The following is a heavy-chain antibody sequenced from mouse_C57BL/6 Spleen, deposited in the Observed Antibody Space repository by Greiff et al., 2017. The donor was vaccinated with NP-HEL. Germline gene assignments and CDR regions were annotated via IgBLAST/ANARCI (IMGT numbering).Heavy chain of an antibody. CDR2: IYPRDGST. Sequence: VQLQQSDAELVKPGASVKISCKVSGYTFTDHTIHWMKQRPEQGLEWIGYIYPRDGSTKYNEKFKGKATLTADKSSSTAYMQLNSLTAEDSAVYFCAKEESYYSRYFDVWGTETTVTVSS. J-gene: IGHJ1*03. V-gene: IGHV1-78*01. CDR3: AKEESYYSRYFDV. D-gene: IGHD2-12*01. CDR1: GYTFTDHT.